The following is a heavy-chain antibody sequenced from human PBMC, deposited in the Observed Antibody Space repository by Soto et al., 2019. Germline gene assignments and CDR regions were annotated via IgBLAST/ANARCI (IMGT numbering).Heavy chain of an antibody. D-gene: IGHD6-19*01. J-gene: IGHJ4*02. CDR2: INAYNGNT. V-gene: IGHV1-18*01. CDR1: GYTSTSYG. Sequence: ASVKVSCKASGYTSTSYGISWVRQAPGQGLEWMGWINAYNGNTNYAQKLQGRVTMTTDTSTSTAYMELRSLRSDDTAVFYCARDPVAGTYFDYWGQGTLVTVSS. CDR3: ARDPVAGTYFDY.